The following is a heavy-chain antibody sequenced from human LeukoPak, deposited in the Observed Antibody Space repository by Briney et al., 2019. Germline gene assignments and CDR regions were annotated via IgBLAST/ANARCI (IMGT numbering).Heavy chain of an antibody. J-gene: IGHJ6*03. CDR3: ASSHCSSTSCDFKQIHYYYYYMDV. V-gene: IGHV1-69*05. CDR2: IIPIFGTA. D-gene: IGHD2-2*01. CDR1: VGTFSSYA. Sequence: SVKVSCKASVGTFSSYAISWVRQAPGQGLEWMGGIIPIFGTANYAQKFQGRVTITTDESTSTAYMELSSLRSEDTAVYYCASSHCSSTSCDFKQIHYYYYYMDVWGKGTTVTVSS.